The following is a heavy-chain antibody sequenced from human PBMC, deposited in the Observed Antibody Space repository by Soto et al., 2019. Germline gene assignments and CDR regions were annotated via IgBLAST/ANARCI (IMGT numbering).Heavy chain of an antibody. CDR3: ARAGDGGYYYDSSGYLFDY. V-gene: IGHV4-59*01. D-gene: IGHD3-22*01. CDR1: GGSISSYY. Sequence: PXATLSLTGTVSGGSISSYYWSWIRQPPGKGLEWIGYIYYSGSTNYNPSLKSRVTISVDTSKNQFSLKLSSVTAADTAVYYCARAGDGGYYYDSSGYLFDYWGQGTLVTVSS. J-gene: IGHJ4*02. CDR2: IYYSGST.